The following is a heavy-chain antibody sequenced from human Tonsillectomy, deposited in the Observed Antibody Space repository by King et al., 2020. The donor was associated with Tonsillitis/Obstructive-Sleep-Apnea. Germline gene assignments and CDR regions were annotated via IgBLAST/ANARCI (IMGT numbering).Heavy chain of an antibody. D-gene: IGHD4-17*01. J-gene: IGHJ3*02. V-gene: IGHV4-59*01. CDR3: ARGNYGDPSVAFDI. CDR2: IYYSGST. Sequence: VQLQESGPGLVKPSETLSLTCTVSGGSISSYYWSWIRQPPGKGLEWIGYIYYSGSTNYNPSLKSRVTISVDTSKNQFPLKLSSVTAADTAVYYCARGNYGDPSVAFDIWGQGTMVTVSS. CDR1: GGSISSYY.